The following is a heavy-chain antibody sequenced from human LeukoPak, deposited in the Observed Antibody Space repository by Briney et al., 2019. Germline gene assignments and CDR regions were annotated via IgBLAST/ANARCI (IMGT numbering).Heavy chain of an antibody. V-gene: IGHV1-69*05. CDR2: IIPIFGTA. D-gene: IGHD3-22*01. J-gene: IGHJ4*02. CDR3: ARSPYYYDSSGYFEYCFDY. Sequence: SVKVSCKASGGTFSSYAISWVRQAPGQGLEWMGRIIPIFGTANYAQKFQGRVTITTDESTSTAYMELSSLRSEDTAVYYRARSPYYYDSSGYFEYCFDYWGQGTLVTVSS. CDR1: GGTFSSYA.